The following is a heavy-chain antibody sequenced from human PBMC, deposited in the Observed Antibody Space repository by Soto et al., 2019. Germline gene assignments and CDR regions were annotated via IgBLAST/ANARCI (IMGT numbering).Heavy chain of an antibody. D-gene: IGHD3-3*01. V-gene: IGHV3-15*07. Sequence: GGSLRLSCAASGFTFSNAWMNWVRQAPGKGLEWVGRIKSKTDGGTTDYAAPVKGRFTISRDDSKNTLYLQMNSLKTEDTAVYYGVIMGYYYYGMDVWGQGTTVTVSS. CDR1: GFTFSNAW. CDR2: IKSKTDGGTT. J-gene: IGHJ6*02. CDR3: VIMGYYYYGMDV.